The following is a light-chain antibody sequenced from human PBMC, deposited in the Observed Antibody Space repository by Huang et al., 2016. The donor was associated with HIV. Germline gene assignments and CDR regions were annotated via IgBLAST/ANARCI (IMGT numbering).Light chain of an antibody. CDR2: GAS. CDR3: QQYGTSPRT. Sequence: EIVLTQSPGTLSSSPGERATLSCRASQSVSNSYLAWYQQKLGQPPRLLIYGASSRATGIPDRFSDSGSGTDFTLTISRLEPEDFAVYYCQQYGTSPRTFGQGTKLGIK. CDR1: QSVSNSY. J-gene: IGKJ2*01. V-gene: IGKV3-20*01.